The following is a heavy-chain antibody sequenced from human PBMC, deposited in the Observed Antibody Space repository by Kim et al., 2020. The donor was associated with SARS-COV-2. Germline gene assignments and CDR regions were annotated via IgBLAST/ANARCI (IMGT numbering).Heavy chain of an antibody. J-gene: IGHJ3*02. CDR2: IYYSGST. CDR3: ERRLLGYYDSSGPQAAFDI. V-gene: IGHV4-59*01. D-gene: IGHD3-22*01. CDR1: GGSISSYY. Sequence: SETLSLTCTVSGGSISSYYWSWIRQPPGKGLEWIGYIYYSGSTNYNPSLKSRVTISVDTSKNQFSLKLSSVTAADTAVYYCERRLLGYYDSSGPQAAFDIWGQGTMVTVSS.